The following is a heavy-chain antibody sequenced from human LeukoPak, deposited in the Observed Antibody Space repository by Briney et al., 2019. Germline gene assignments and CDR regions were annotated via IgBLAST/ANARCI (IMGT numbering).Heavy chain of an antibody. V-gene: IGHV4-59*01. CDR2: IYYSGST. CDR1: GGSIGSYY. D-gene: IGHD4-17*01. CDR3: ARDGGSVTSDALDI. J-gene: IGHJ3*02. Sequence: SETLSLTCTVSGGSIGSYYWCWIRQPPGKGLEWIGYIYYSGSTNYNPSLKSRVTMSVDTSKNQFSLKLSSVTAADTAVYYCARDGGSVTSDALDIWGQGTVVTVSS.